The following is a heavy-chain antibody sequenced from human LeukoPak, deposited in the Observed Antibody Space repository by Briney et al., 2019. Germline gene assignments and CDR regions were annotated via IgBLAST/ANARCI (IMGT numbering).Heavy chain of an antibody. V-gene: IGHV3-74*01. CDR2: INGDGNNV. CDR1: GFTFNNYW. D-gene: IGHD1-1*01. Sequence: QPGESLRLSCAASGFTFNNYWLHWVRQVPGKGPMWVSRINGDGNNVNYADSVKGRFTISRDNAKNTLHLQMNSLRVEDTAVYYCAAGPAGNGHLSSYWGQGTRVTVSS. J-gene: IGHJ4*02. CDR3: AAGPAGNGHLSSY.